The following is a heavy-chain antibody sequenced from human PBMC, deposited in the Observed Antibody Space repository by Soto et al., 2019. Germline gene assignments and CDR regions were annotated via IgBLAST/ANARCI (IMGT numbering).Heavy chain of an antibody. J-gene: IGHJ4*02. D-gene: IGHD3-3*01. CDR2: IVVGSGNT. CDR1: GFTFTSSA. Sequence: GASVKVSCKASGFTFTSSAMQWVRQARGQRLEWIGWIVVGSGNTNYAQKFQERVTITRDMSTSTAYMELSSLRSEDTAVYYCAAGGPYYDFWSGYYTLWGQGTLVTVSS. V-gene: IGHV1-58*02. CDR3: AAGGPYYDFWSGYYTL.